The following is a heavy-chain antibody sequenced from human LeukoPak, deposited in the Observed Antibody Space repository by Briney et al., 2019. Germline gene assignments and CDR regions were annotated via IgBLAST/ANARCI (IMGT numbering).Heavy chain of an antibody. J-gene: IGHJ3*02. D-gene: IGHD6-19*01. Sequence: PGRSLRLSCAASGFTFDDYAMHWVRQAPGKGLEWVSGISWNSGSIGYADSVKGRFTISRDNAKNSLYLQMSSLRAEDTALYYCAKDSSGWPEDDAFDIRGQGTMVTVSS. CDR1: GFTFDDYA. CDR2: ISWNSGSI. V-gene: IGHV3-9*01. CDR3: AKDSSGWPEDDAFDI.